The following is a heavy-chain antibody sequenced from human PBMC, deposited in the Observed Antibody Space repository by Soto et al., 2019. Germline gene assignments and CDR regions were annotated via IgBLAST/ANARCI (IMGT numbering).Heavy chain of an antibody. CDR3: AKGGGSARDFDY. V-gene: IGHV3-30*18. CDR1: GFTFGNYV. J-gene: IGHJ4*02. CDR2: TSYDGNNK. Sequence: PGASRRRSWRGSGFTFGNYVMHGVRQAPGKGLEWVASTSYDGNNKYYADSLKGRFTISRDNSKKMVYLQMTSLGPEDTAVYYCAKGGGSARDFDYWGQGALVTVSS. D-gene: IGHD1-26*01.